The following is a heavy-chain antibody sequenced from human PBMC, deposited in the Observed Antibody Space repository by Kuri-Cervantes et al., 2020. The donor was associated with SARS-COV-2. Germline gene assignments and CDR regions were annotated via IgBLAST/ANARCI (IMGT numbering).Heavy chain of an antibody. CDR2: ISSSSNGYI. V-gene: IGHV3-21*01. J-gene: IGHJ4*02. CDR3: ARDWGPTDY. D-gene: IGHD3-16*01. CDR1: GFTFNSYS. Sequence: GESLKISCAASGFTFNSYSMNWVRQAPGKGLEWVSSISSSSNGYIYYADSVKGRFTVSRDNAKDSLYLQMNSLRTEDTAVYYCARDWGPTDYWGQGTLVTVSS.